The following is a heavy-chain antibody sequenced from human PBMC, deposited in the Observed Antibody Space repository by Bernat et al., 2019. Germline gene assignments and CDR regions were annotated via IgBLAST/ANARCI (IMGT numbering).Heavy chain of an antibody. J-gene: IGHJ4*02. CDR3: ATDTGPNGNFDY. CDR2: IRYDGSNK. CDR1: GFTFSSYG. D-gene: IGHD4-11*01. Sequence: QVQLVESGGGVVQPGRSLRLSCAASGFTFSSYGMHWVRQAPGKGLEWVAFIRYDGSNKYYADSVKGRFTISRDNSKNTLYLQMNSLRAEDTAVYYCATDTGPNGNFDYWGQGTLVTVSS. V-gene: IGHV3-30*02.